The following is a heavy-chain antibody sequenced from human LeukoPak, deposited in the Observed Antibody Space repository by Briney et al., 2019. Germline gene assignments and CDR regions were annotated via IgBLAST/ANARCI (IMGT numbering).Heavy chain of an antibody. CDR1: GFTVSSNY. D-gene: IGHD2-8*01. V-gene: IGHV4-38-2*02. CDR2: IYHSGST. CDR3: ARDSYGAFDF. Sequence: PGGSLRLSCAASGFTVSSNYMTWIRQPPGKGLEWIGSIYHSGSTYYNPSLKSRVTISADTSKNQFSLKLSSVTAADTAVYYCARDSYGAFDFWGQGTMVTVSS. J-gene: IGHJ3*01.